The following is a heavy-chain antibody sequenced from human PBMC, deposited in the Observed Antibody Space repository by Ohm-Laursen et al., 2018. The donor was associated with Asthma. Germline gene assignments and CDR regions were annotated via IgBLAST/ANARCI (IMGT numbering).Heavy chain of an antibody. V-gene: IGHV3-48*01. Sequence: GSLRLSCTASEFTFSLYSMNWVRQAPGKGLEWVSYISSSSSTIYYADSVKGRFTISRDNSKNTLYMQMNSLRAEDTAVYYCARRDFSGGDPSAAFDIWGQGTMVTVSS. D-gene: IGHD2-21*02. J-gene: IGHJ3*02. CDR2: ISSSSSTI. CDR3: ARRDFSGGDPSAAFDI. CDR1: EFTFSLYS.